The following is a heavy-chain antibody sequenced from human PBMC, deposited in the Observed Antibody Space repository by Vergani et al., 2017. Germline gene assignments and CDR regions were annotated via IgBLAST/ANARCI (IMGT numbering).Heavy chain of an antibody. J-gene: IGHJ3*02. CDR3: ARPMRLGYCSSTSCYTGAFDI. CDR1: GFTFSDYY. Sequence: VQLVESGGALVQPGGSLRLSCAASGFTFSDYYMSWIRQAPGKGLEWVSYISSSGSTIYYADSVKGRFTISRDNAKNSLYLQMNSLRAEDTAVYYCARPMRLGYCSSTSCYTGAFDIWGQGTMVTVSS. D-gene: IGHD2-2*02. V-gene: IGHV3-11*01. CDR2: ISSSGSTI.